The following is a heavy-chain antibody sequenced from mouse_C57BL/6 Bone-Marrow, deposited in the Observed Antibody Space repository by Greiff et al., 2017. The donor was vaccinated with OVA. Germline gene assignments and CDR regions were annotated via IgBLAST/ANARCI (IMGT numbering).Heavy chain of an antibody. V-gene: IGHV1-81*01. CDR1: GYTFTSYG. Sequence: VQRVESGAELARPGASVKLSCKASGYTFTSYGISWVKQRTGQGLEWIGEIYPRSGNTYYNEKFKGKATLTADKSSSTAYMELRSLTSEDSAVYFCAREGYYSNYDWYFDVWGTGTTVTVSS. D-gene: IGHD2-5*01. CDR3: AREGYYSNYDWYFDV. J-gene: IGHJ1*03. CDR2: IYPRSGNT.